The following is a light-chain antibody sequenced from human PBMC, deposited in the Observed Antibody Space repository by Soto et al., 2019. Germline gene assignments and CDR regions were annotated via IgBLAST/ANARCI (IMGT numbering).Light chain of an antibody. V-gene: IGKV3-11*01. Sequence: TQSPSTLSLSPGERATLSCRASESVRHYVAWYQQKPGQAPRLLIYDASTRATGIPARFSGSESGTDYTLSISSLEAEDFAVYYCQHRDNWSYIFGQGTKLEMK. CDR3: QHRDNWSYI. CDR1: ESVRHY. J-gene: IGKJ2*01. CDR2: DAS.